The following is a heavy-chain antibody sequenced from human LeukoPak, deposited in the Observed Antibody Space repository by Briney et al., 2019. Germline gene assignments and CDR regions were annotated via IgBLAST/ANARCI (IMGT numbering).Heavy chain of an antibody. V-gene: IGHV1-69*05. J-gene: IGHJ4*02. D-gene: IGHD4/OR15-4a*01. CDR2: IIPIFGTA. Sequence: ASVKVSCKAYGGTFSSYAISWVRQAPGQGLEWMRGIIPIFGTANYAQKFQGRVTITTDESTSTAYMELSSLRSEDTAVYYCARDFSEYGAHQGVSMDYWGQGTLVTVSS. CDR3: ARDFSEYGAHQGVSMDY. CDR1: GGTFSSYA.